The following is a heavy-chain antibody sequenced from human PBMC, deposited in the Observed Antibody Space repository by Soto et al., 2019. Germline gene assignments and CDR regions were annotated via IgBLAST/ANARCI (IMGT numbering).Heavy chain of an antibody. J-gene: IGHJ4*02. CDR1: GFTFRSYG. D-gene: IGHD3-22*01. CDR3: ARAYYYDSSGYYPMDD. CDR2: IWYDGSNK. V-gene: IGHV3-33*01. Sequence: PGGSLRPSCAAFGFTFRSYGMHWVRQAPGKGLEWVAVIWYDGSNKYYADSVKGRFTISRNNSKNTLYLQMNSQRAEDTAVYYCARAYYYDSSGYYPMDDWGQGTLVTVSS.